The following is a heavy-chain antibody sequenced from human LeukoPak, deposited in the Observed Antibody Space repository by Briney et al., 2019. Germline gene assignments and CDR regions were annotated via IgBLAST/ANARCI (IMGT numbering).Heavy chain of an antibody. V-gene: IGHV1-69*04. Sequence: SVKVSCKASGGTFSGYTISWVRQAPGQGLEWMGRIIPILGIANYAQKFQGRVTITADKSTSTAYMELSSLRSEDTAVYYCAREGYYYDSSGYPRLDYWGQGTLVTVSS. CDR3: AREGYYYDSSGYPRLDY. CDR2: IIPILGIA. CDR1: GGTFSGYT. J-gene: IGHJ4*02. D-gene: IGHD3-22*01.